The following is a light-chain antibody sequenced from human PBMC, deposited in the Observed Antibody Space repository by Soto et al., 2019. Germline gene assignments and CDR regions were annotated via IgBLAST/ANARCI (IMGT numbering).Light chain of an antibody. CDR3: QQYDSYSGT. CDR1: QSINSL. J-gene: IGKJ1*01. V-gene: IGKV1-5*03. CDR2: KAS. Sequence: DIQMTQSPSTLSASVGDRVIITCRASQSINSLLAWYQQKPGKAPKVLIYKASSLESGVPSRFSGSGSGTEFALTISSLQPDDFATYYCQQYDSYSGTFGQGTKVDIK.